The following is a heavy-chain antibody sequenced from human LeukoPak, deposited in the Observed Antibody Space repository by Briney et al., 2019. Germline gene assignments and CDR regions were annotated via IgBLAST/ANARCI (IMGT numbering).Heavy chain of an antibody. J-gene: IGHJ5*02. CDR3: ARESRDSSGYYPHWFDP. V-gene: IGHV4-30-2*01. CDR1: GGSISSGGYS. Sequence: SETLSLTCAVSGGSISSGGYSWSWIRQPPGKGLEWIGYIYHSGSTYYNPSLKSRVTISVDRSKNQFSLKLSSVTAADTAAYYCARESRDSSGYYPHWFDPWGQGTLVTVSS. D-gene: IGHD3-22*01. CDR2: IYHSGST.